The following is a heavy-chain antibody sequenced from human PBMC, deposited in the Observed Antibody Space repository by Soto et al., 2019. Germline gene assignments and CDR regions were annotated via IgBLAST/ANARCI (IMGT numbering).Heavy chain of an antibody. CDR2: ISSSGSTI. D-gene: IGHD2-2*02. CDR1: GFTFSSYE. V-gene: IGHV3-48*03. J-gene: IGHJ6*02. CDR3: ARGRCSSTSCYTYYYYGMDV. Sequence: GGSLRLSCAASGFTFSSYEMNWVRQAPGKGLEWVSYISSSGSTIYYADSVKGRFTISRDNAKNSLYLQMNSLRAEDTAVYYCARGRCSSTSCYTYYYYGMDVWGQGTTVTVSS.